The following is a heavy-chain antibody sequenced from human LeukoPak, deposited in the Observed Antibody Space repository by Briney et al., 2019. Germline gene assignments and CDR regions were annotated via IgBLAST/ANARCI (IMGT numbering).Heavy chain of an antibody. J-gene: IGHJ6*02. CDR3: ARDRSLYYGSGSYYIYGMDV. CDR2: ISHSGIT. V-gene: IGHV4-38-2*02. D-gene: IGHD3-10*01. CDR1: TYSISSGYY. Sequence: SETLSLTCTVSTYSISSGYYWGWIRQPPGKGLEWIGSISHSGITYYNPSLKSRVTMSVDTSKNQFSLKLSSVTAADTAVYYCARDRSLYYGSGSYYIYGMDVWGQGTTVTVSS.